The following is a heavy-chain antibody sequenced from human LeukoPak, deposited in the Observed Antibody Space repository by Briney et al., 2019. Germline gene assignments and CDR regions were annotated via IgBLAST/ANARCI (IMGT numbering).Heavy chain of an antibody. CDR1: GYTFTGYY. CDR3: ARDSFNYYDSSGYYRENWFDP. J-gene: IGHJ5*02. CDR2: INPNSGGT. V-gene: IGHV1-2*02. Sequence: APVKVSCKASGYTFTGYYMHWVRQAPGQGLEWMGWINPNSGGTNYAQKFQGRVTMTRDTSISTAYMELSRLRSDDTAVYYCARDSFNYYDSSGYYRENWFDPWGQGTLVTVSS. D-gene: IGHD3-22*01.